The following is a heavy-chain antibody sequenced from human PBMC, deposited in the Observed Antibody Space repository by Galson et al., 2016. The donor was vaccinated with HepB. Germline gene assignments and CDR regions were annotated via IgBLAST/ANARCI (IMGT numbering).Heavy chain of an antibody. V-gene: IGHV3-33*08. CDR2: IWNDGSNE. D-gene: IGHD1-26*01. J-gene: IGHJ3*02. CDR1: GFSFGVYY. Sequence: SLRLSCAASGFSFGVYYMAWIRQAPGKGLEWVAFIWNDGSNEYFADSVRGRFSISRDNSDNTVHLQMSSLRAEDTAVCYCARDGQEGAPDAFDSWGQGTKVIVSS. CDR3: ARDGQEGAPDAFDS.